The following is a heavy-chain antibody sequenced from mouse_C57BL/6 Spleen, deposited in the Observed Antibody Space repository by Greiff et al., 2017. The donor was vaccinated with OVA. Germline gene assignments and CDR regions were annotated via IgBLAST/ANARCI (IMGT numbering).Heavy chain of an antibody. D-gene: IGHD4-1*01. V-gene: IGHV1-69*01. J-gene: IGHJ2*01. CDR2: IDPSDSYT. CDR1: GYTFTSYW. Sequence: QVQLQQPGVELVMPGASVKLSCKASGYTFTSYWMHWVKQRPGQGLEWIGEIDPSDSYTNYNQKFKGKSTLTVDKSSSTAYMQLSSLTSEDSAVYYCARGGKLYYFDYWGQGTTLTVSS. CDR3: ARGGKLYYFDY.